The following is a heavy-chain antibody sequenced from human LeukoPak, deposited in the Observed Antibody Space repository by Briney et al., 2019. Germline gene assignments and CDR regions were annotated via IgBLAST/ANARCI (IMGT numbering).Heavy chain of an antibody. CDR1: GYSFTTYW. CDR3: ARQGAGDNSDVAFDY. V-gene: IGHV5-51*01. Sequence: GESLKISCKGSGYSFTTYWIGWVRQMPGKGLEWMGIIYPGDSDTRYSPSFQGQVTISADKSITTAYLQWSSLKASDTAMYYCARQGAGDNSDVAFDYWGQGTLVTVSS. J-gene: IGHJ4*02. CDR2: IYPGDSDT. D-gene: IGHD5-24*01.